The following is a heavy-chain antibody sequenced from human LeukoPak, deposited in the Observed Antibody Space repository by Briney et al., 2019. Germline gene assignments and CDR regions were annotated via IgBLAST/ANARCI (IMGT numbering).Heavy chain of an antibody. CDR1: GYSFTSYW. CDR3: GLSGARDFDY. V-gene: IGHV5-10-1*01. CDR2: IDPSDSYT. D-gene: IGHD5-24*01. Sequence: GESLRIYCKGSGYSFTSYWISWVRQMPGKGLEWMGRIDPSDSYTNYSPSFQGHVTISADKSISTAYLQWSSLKASDTAMYYCGLSGARDFDYWGQGTLVTVSS. J-gene: IGHJ4*02.